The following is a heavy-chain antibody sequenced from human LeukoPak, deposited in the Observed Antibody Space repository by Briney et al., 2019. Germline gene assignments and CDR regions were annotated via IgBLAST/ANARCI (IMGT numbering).Heavy chain of an antibody. CDR3: AKDQVRASGPY. Sequence: GGSLRLSCAASGFTFSSYAMSWVRQAPGKGLEWVSAISGSGGSTYYADSVKGRFPISRDNSKNTLYLQMNSLRAEDTAVYYCAKDQVRASGPYWGQGTLVTVSS. CDR1: GFTFSSYA. V-gene: IGHV3-23*01. CDR2: ISGSGGST. D-gene: IGHD3-10*01. J-gene: IGHJ4*02.